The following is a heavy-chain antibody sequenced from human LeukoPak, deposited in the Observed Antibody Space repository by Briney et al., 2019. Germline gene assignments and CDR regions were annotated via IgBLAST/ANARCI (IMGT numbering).Heavy chain of an antibody. CDR2: ISSSSSTI. V-gene: IGHV3-48*01. Sequence: GGSLRLSCAASGFTFSSYSMNWVRQAPGKGLEWVSYISSSSSTIYYADSVKGRFTISRDNAKNSLYLQMNSLRAEDTAVYYCAKIGDIVVVPAAWESSRGYFDYWGQGTLVTVSS. CDR1: GFTFSSYS. J-gene: IGHJ4*02. D-gene: IGHD2-2*01. CDR3: AKIGDIVVVPAAWESSRGYFDY.